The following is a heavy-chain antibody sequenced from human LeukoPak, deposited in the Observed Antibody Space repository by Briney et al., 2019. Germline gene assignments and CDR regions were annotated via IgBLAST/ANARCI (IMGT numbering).Heavy chain of an antibody. CDR2: IDPSDSYT. V-gene: IGHV5-10-1*01. CDR3: ARRSSRWRWDY. Sequence: GESLKISCQGSGYSFTSYWISWVRQMPGKGLEWKGTIDPSDSYTKHSPSFQGHVTISAYKFISTAYLQWSSLKASDTAMYYCARRSSRWRWDYWGQGTLVTVSS. J-gene: IGHJ4*02. D-gene: IGHD6-13*01. CDR1: GYSFTSYW.